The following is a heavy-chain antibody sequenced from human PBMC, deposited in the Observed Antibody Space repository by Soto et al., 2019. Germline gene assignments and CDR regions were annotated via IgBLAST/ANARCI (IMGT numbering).Heavy chain of an antibody. CDR2: IHPGDGDI. J-gene: IGHJ6*02. CDR3: ARMSPGVYYYYGMDV. Sequence: GESLKISCKGSEYSFNSDFIAWVRQMPGKGLEWMGIIHPGDGDIRYSPSFQGQVTISADKSISTAYLQWSSLKASDTAMYYCARMSPGVYYYYGMDVWGQGTTVTVSS. D-gene: IGHD3-10*01. V-gene: IGHV5-51*01. CDR1: EYSFNSDF.